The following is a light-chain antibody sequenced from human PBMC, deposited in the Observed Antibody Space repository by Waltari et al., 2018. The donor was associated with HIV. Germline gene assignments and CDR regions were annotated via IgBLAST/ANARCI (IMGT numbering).Light chain of an antibody. CDR2: GKN. Sequence: SSDLSQDPAVSVALGQTVRITCQGDSLRNYYASWYQQKPGQAPILVIFGKNKRPSGIRDRFSGSNSGNTASLTITGSQAEDEADYYCNSRDSSDNHVFGGGTKVTV. V-gene: IGLV3-19*01. CDR1: SLRNYY. J-gene: IGLJ3*02. CDR3: NSRDSSDNHV.